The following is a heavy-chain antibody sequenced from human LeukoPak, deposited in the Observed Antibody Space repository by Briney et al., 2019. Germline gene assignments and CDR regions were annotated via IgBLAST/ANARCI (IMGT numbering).Heavy chain of an antibody. J-gene: IGHJ4*02. CDR1: GYTFTGYY. Sequence: ASVKVSCKASGYTFTGYYMHWVRQAPGQGLEWMGWINPNSGGTNYAQKFQGWVTMTRDTSISTAYMELSRLRSDDTAVYYCAREGDYYDSGGYYYGESAPTRLFDYWGQGTLVTASS. CDR3: AREGDYYDSGGYYYGESAPTRLFDY. CDR2: INPNSGGT. D-gene: IGHD3-22*01. V-gene: IGHV1-2*04.